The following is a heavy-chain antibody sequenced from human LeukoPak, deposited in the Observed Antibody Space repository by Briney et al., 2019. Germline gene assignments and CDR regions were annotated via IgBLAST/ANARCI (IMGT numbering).Heavy chain of an antibody. CDR2: IYSSYFT. J-gene: IGHJ4*02. CDR1: GDSMSGYS. Sequence: SETLSLTCTVSGDSMSGYSWSWLRQPAGKELEWIGRIYSSYFTEYNLSLDGRVTMSIDTSKNQFSLMLDSVTAVDTAVYYCARVHIVTGTYFDSWGQGALVTVSS. V-gene: IGHV4-4*07. CDR3: ARVHIVTGTYFDS. D-gene: IGHD3-10*01.